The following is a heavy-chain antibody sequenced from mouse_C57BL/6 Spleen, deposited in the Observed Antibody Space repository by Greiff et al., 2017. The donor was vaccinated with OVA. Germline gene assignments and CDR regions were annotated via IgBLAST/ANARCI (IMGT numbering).Heavy chain of an antibody. D-gene: IGHD1-1*01. V-gene: IGHV1-82*01. Sequence: QVQLKESGPELVKPGASVKISCKASGYAFSSSWMNWVKQRPGKGLEWIGRIYPGDGDTNYNGKFKGKATLTADKSSSTAYMQLSSLTSEDSAVYFCANYYGSMDYWGQGTSVTVSS. CDR2: IYPGDGDT. CDR3: ANYYGSMDY. J-gene: IGHJ4*01. CDR1: GYAFSSSW.